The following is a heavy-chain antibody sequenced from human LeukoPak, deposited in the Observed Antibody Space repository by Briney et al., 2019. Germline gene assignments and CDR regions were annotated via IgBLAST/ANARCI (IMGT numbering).Heavy chain of an antibody. CDR3: ARGPTWLGYCSGGSCQNWFDP. V-gene: IGHV1-69*04. J-gene: IGHJ5*02. CDR1: GGTFSSYA. D-gene: IGHD2-15*01. Sequence: GASVKVSCKASGGTFSSYAISWVRQAPGQGLEWMGRIIPILGIANYAQKFQGRVTINADKATSTAYMELSSLSSEDTAVYYCARGPTWLGYCSGGSCQNWFDPWGQGTLVTVSS. CDR2: IIPILGIA.